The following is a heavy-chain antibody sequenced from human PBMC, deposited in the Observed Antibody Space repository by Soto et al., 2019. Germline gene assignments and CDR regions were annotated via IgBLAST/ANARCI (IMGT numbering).Heavy chain of an antibody. Sequence: SETLSLTCTVSGASISGFYWSWIRKSAGKGLEWIGRIYATGTTDYNPSLKSRVMRSVDTSKKQFSLKLRSVTAADTAVYYCVRDGTKTLRDWFDPWGQGISVTVSS. CDR2: IYATGTT. J-gene: IGHJ5*02. CDR3: VRDGTKTLRDWFDP. D-gene: IGHD1-1*01. V-gene: IGHV4-4*07. CDR1: GASISGFY.